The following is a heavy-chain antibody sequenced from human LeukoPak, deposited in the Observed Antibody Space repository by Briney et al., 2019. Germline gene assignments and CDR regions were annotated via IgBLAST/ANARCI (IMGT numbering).Heavy chain of an antibody. Sequence: GASVKFSCKASGYTFTSYAMHWVRQAPGPRIERMGLINAGNGNTKYSQKFQSRVTITTDTSASTAYMELSSLRSEDTAVYYCARTARITMVRGVITNYYYYGMDVWGKGTTVTVSS. J-gene: IGHJ6*04. CDR3: ARTARITMVRGVITNYYYYGMDV. CDR2: INAGNGNT. CDR1: GYTFTSYA. V-gene: IGHV1-3*01. D-gene: IGHD3-10*01.